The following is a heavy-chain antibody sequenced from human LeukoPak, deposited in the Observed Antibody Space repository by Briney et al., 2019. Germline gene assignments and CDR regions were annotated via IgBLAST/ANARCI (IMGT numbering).Heavy chain of an antibody. CDR3: ANRKALWGGDGLFDY. CDR1: GFTFSSYG. D-gene: IGHD2-21*02. V-gene: IGHV3-23*01. CDR2: ISGSGGST. Sequence: PGGTLRLSCAASGFTFSSYGMSWVRQAPGKGLEWVSAISGSGGSTYYADSVKGRFTISRDNSKNTLYLQMNSLRAEDTAVYYCANRKALWGGDGLFDYWGQGTLVTVSS. J-gene: IGHJ4*02.